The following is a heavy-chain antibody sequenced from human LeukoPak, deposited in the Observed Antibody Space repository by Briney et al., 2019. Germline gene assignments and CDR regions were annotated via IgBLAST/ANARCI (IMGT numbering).Heavy chain of an antibody. V-gene: IGHV3-23*01. CDR3: AKGGYTTWFDP. CDR2: IRSNGVDT. CDR1: GFTFREFS. J-gene: IGHJ5*02. Sequence: PGGSLRLSCAASGFTFREFSLSWVRQAPGKGLEWVSNIRSNGVDTYYIDSVKGRFTISRDNSKNTLYLQMNSLRAEDTAVYYCAKGGYTTWFDPWGQGTLVTVS. D-gene: IGHD2-15*01.